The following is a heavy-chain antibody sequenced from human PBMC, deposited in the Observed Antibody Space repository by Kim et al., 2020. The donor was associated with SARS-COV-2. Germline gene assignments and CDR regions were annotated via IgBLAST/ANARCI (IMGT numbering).Heavy chain of an antibody. CDR3: TSGAVVVPAASGYYYYYAMDV. CDR2: IKSKTDGGTT. Sequence: GGSLRLSCAASGFTFSNAWMSWVRQAPGKGLEWVGRIKSKTDGGTTDYAAPVKGRFTISRDDSKNTLYLQMNSLKTEDTAVYYCTSGAVVVPAASGYYYYYAMDVWGQGTTVTVSS. V-gene: IGHV3-15*01. D-gene: IGHD2-2*01. J-gene: IGHJ6*02. CDR1: GFTFSNAW.